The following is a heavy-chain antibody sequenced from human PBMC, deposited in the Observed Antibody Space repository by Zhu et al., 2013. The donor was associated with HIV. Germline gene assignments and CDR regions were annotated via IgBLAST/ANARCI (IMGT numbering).Heavy chain of an antibody. CDR1: GYTFTSYA. CDR2: INAGNGNT. J-gene: IGHJ4*02. Sequence: QVQLVQSGAEVKKPGASVKVSCKASGYTFTSYAMHWVRQAPGQRLEWMGWINAGNGNTKYSQKFQGRVTITRDTSASTAYMELSSLRSEDTAVYYCAILYCSSTSCHLKFDYWGQGTLVTVSP. CDR3: AILYCSSTSCHLKFDY. D-gene: IGHD2-2*01. V-gene: IGHV1-3*01.